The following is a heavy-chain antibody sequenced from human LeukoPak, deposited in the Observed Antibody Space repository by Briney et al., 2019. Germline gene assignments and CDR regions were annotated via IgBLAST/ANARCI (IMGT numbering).Heavy chain of an antibody. J-gene: IGHJ4*02. CDR3: ARHSVAAFFFDY. D-gene: IGHD6-19*01. V-gene: IGHV4-59*08. CDR1: GGSISSYY. CDR2: IYYSGRT. Sequence: SETLSLTCTVSGGSISSYYWSWIRQPPGKGLEWIGYIYYSGRTNYNPSLKSRVTISVDTSKNQFSLKLSSVTAADTAVYYCARHSVAAFFFDYWGQGTLVTVSS.